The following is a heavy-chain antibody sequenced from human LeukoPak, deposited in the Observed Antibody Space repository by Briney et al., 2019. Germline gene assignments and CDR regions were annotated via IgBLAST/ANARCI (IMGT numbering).Heavy chain of an antibody. CDR3: ARARGYGDYDWFDP. CDR1: GFTVSSNY. D-gene: IGHD4-17*01. V-gene: IGHV3-53*01. J-gene: IGHJ5*02. CDR2: IYSGGST. Sequence: GGSLRLSCAASGFTVSSNYMSWVRQAPGKGLEWVSVIYSGGSTYYADSVKGRFTISRDNSKNTLYLQMNSLRAEDTAVYYCARARGYGDYDWFDPWGQGTLVTVSS.